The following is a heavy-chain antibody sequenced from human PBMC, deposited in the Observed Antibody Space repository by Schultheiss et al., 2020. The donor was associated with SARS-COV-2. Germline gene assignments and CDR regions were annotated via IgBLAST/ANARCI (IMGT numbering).Heavy chain of an antibody. J-gene: IGHJ4*02. CDR1: GGSFSGYY. V-gene: IGHV4-34*01. CDR3: ARGAGAHVY. Sequence: SETLSLTCAVYGGSFSGYYWSWIRQPPGKGLEWIGEINHSGSTNYNPSLKSRVTISVDTSKNQFSLKLSSVTAADTAVYYCARGAGAHVYWGQGTLVTGSS. CDR2: INHSGST. D-gene: IGHD4/OR15-4a*01.